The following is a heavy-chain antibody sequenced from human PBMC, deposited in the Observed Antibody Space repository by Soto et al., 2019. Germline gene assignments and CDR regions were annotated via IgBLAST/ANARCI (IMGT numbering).Heavy chain of an antibody. CDR2: IYPGDSDT. J-gene: IGHJ3*02. CDR1: GYSFTSYW. V-gene: IGHV5-51*01. Sequence: GESLKISCKGSGYSFTSYWIGWVRQMPGKGLEWMGIIYPGDSDTRYSPSFQGQVTISADKSISTAYLQWSSLKASDTAMYYCARHVIGSVVTDAFDIWGQGTMVTVSS. D-gene: IGHD2-15*01. CDR3: ARHVIGSVVTDAFDI.